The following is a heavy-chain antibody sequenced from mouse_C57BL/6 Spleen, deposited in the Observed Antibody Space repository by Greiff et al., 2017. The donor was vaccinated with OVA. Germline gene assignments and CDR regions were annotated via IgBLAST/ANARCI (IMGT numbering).Heavy chain of an antibody. V-gene: IGHV1-82*01. Sequence: QVQLQQSGPELVKPGASVKISCKASGYAFSSSWMNWVKQRPGKGLEWIGRIYPGDGDTNYNGKFKGKATLTADKSSSTAYMQLRSLTSEDSAVYCCARWARNYISLDYWGQGTTLTVSS. CDR3: ARWARNYISLDY. D-gene: IGHD2-12*01. CDR2: IYPGDGDT. J-gene: IGHJ2*01. CDR1: GYAFSSSW.